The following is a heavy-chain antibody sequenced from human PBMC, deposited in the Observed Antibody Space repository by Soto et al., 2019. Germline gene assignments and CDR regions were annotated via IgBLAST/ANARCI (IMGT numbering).Heavy chain of an antibody. Sequence: SETLSLTCTVSGGSISSSSYYWGWIRQPPGKGLEWIGSIYYSGSTYYNPSLKSRVTISVDTSKNQFSLKLSSVTAADTAVYYCARHGLYCSSTSCYGGRLDYWGQGTLVTVSS. CDR1: GGSISSSSYY. V-gene: IGHV4-39*01. D-gene: IGHD2-2*01. CDR2: IYYSGST. CDR3: ARHGLYCSSTSCYGGRLDY. J-gene: IGHJ4*02.